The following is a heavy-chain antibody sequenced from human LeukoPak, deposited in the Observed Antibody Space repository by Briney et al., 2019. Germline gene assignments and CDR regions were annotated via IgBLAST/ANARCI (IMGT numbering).Heavy chain of an antibody. CDR2: IYTSGST. V-gene: IGHV4-61*02. CDR3: AREGKDSSGYYYESWFDP. CDR1: GGSISSGSYY. Sequence: SQTLSLTCTVSGGSISSGSYYWSWIRQPAGKGLEWIGRIYTSGSTNYNPSPKSRITISVDPSKTQLSLKLSSVTAADTAVYYCAREGKDSSGYYYESWFDPWGQGTLVTVSS. D-gene: IGHD3-22*01. J-gene: IGHJ5*02.